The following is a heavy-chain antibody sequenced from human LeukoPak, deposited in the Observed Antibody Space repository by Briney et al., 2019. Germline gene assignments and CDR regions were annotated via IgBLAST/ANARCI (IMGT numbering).Heavy chain of an antibody. D-gene: IGHD3-3*01. CDR1: GFTFSSYS. CDR2: ISSSSSTI. Sequence: GGSLRLSCAASGFTFSSYSMNWVRQAPGKGLEWVSYISSSSSTIYYADSVKGRFTISGDNAKNSLYLQMNSLRAEDTAVYYCARDVRRYDFWSGYPGGEFDPWGQGTLVTVSS. CDR3: ARDVRRYDFWSGYPGGEFDP. J-gene: IGHJ5*02. V-gene: IGHV3-48*01.